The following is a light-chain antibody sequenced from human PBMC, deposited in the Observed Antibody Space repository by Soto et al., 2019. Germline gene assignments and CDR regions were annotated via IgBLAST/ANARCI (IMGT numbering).Light chain of an antibody. V-gene: IGKV3-15*01. CDR1: QSVSSN. J-gene: IGKJ4*01. Sequence: EIVMTQSPATLSVSPGERATLSCRASQSVSSNLAWYQQKPGQAPRLLLYGASTRATGIPARSSGSGSGTEFTLIISSLQSEDFAVYYCQQYNNWPLTFGGGTKVEIK. CDR2: GAS. CDR3: QQYNNWPLT.